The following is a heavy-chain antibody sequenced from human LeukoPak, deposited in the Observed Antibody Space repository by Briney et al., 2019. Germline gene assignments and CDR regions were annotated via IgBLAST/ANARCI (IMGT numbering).Heavy chain of an antibody. V-gene: IGHV3-21*01. D-gene: IGHD2-15*01. CDR1: GFTFSSYS. Sequence: GGSLRLSCAASGFTFSSYSMNWVRQAPGKGLEWVSSISSSSSYIYYADSVKGRFTISRDNAKNSLYLQMNSLRAEDTAVYYCARHGGYCSGGSCSVDYWGQGTLVTVSS. CDR2: ISSSSSYI. J-gene: IGHJ4*02. CDR3: ARHGGYCSGGSCSVDY.